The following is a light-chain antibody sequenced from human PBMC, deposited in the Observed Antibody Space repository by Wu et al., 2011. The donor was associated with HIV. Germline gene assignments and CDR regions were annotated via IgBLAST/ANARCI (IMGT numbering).Light chain of an antibody. CDR2: DAS. J-gene: IGKJ2*03. CDR3: QQYGSSPYS. CDR1: QSVSGS. V-gene: IGKV3-11*01. Sequence: EVVLTQSPATLSLSPGERATLSCRASQSVSGSLAWYQQKRGQAPRLLIHDASNRATGIPARFSGSGSGTDFSLTISSLEPEDFAVYYCQQYGSSPYSFGQGTKLEIK.